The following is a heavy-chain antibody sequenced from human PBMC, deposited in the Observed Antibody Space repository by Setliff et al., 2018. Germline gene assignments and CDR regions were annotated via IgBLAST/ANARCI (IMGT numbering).Heavy chain of an antibody. CDR1: GGSINAYY. CDR2: IYTTGST. J-gene: IGHJ6*03. CDR3: ARVRIVPYCMDV. D-gene: IGHD2-15*01. Sequence: SETLSLTCTVSGGSINAYYWTWIRQPAGRGLEWIGRIYTTGSTNFNPSLNSRVTMSLDKSKNQFSLKLSAVTAADSAVYFCARVRIVPYCMDVWGKGTTVTVSS. V-gene: IGHV4-4*07.